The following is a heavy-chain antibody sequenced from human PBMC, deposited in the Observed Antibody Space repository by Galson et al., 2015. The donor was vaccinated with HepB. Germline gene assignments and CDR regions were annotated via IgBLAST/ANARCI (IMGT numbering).Heavy chain of an antibody. V-gene: IGHV3-48*02. J-gene: IGHJ4*02. D-gene: IGHD4-23*01. CDR1: GFTFSNYN. CDR3: ARKLAN. Sequence: SLRLSCAASGFTFSNYNMDWVRQAPGKGLEWVSYISSSSSAIYYADFVKGRFTISRDDAKNSLYLQMNSLRDEDTAVYYCARKLANWGQVTLVTVSS. CDR2: ISSSSSAI.